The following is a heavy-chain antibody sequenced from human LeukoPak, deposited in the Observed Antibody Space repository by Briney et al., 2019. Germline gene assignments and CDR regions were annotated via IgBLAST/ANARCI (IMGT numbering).Heavy chain of an antibody. V-gene: IGHV4-4*02. Sequence: SGTLSLTCAVSGGSISSSNWWSWVRQPPGKGLEWIGEIYHSGSTNYNPSLKSRVTISVDKSKNQFSLKLSSVTAADTAVYYCASKQWLVRGYGMDVWGQGTTVTVSS. CDR2: IYHSGST. D-gene: IGHD6-19*01. J-gene: IGHJ6*02. CDR3: ASKQWLVRGYGMDV. CDR1: GGSISSSNW.